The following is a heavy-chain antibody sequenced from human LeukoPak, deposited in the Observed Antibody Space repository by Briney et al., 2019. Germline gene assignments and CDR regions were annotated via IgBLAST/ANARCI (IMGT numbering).Heavy chain of an antibody. CDR1: GFTFSSYG. V-gene: IGHV3-30*18. CDR2: ISYDGSNK. CDR3: AKLYAGGSGSYHLDAFDI. Sequence: PGGSLRLSCAASGFTFSSYGMHWVRQAPGKGLGWVAIISYDGSNKYYADSVKGRFTISRDNSKNTLYLQMNSPRAEDTAVYYCAKLYAGGSGSYHLDAFDIWGQGTMVTVSS. J-gene: IGHJ3*02. D-gene: IGHD3-10*01.